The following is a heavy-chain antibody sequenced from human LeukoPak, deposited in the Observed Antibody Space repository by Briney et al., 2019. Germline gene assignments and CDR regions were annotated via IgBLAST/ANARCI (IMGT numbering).Heavy chain of an antibody. CDR1: GFTFSSYS. CDR2: ISSSSSYI. D-gene: IGHD2-21*02. V-gene: IGHV3-21*01. CDR3: VRVVTVSNTDPAFDI. Sequence: GGSLRLSCAASGFTFSSYSMNWVRQAPGKGLEWVSSISSSSSYIYYADSVKGRFTISRDNAKNSLYLQMNSLRAEDTAVYYCVRVVTVSNTDPAFDIWGQGTMVTVSS. J-gene: IGHJ3*02.